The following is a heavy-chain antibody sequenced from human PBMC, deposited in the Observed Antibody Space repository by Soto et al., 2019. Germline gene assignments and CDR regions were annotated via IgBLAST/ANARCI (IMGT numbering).Heavy chain of an antibody. V-gene: IGHV2-5*02. J-gene: IGHJ5*02. CDR2: IYWDDHK. Sequence: QITLKESGPTLVKPTQTLTLTCTFSGFSLSTSGVGVAWIRQPPGKALECLALIYWDDHKRYRSSLKSRLTITYDASKNHVVLTMTNMNPVDTATYYCARHAPHGWFDPWGQGTLVTVSS. CDR1: GFSLSTSGVG. CDR3: ARHAPHGWFDP.